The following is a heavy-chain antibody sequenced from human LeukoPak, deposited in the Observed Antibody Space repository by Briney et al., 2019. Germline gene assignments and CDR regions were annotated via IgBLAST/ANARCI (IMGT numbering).Heavy chain of an antibody. CDR2: IYTGGST. D-gene: IGHD4-17*01. Sequence: SETLSLTCTVSGGSISSYYWSWIRQPAGKGLEWIGRIYTGGSTNYNPSLKSRVTMSVDTSKNQFSLKLSSVTAADTAVYYCARGADYGDYIDYWGQGTLVTVSS. J-gene: IGHJ4*02. V-gene: IGHV4-4*07. CDR3: ARGADYGDYIDY. CDR1: GGSISSYY.